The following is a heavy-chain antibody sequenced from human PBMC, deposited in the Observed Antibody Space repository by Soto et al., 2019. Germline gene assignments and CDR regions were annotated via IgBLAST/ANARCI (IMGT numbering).Heavy chain of an antibody. Sequence: SVKVSCKASGGTFSGYAISWVRQAPGQGLEWMGEIIPMFGTSNYAQKFQGRVTITADESTSTAYMELSSLRSEDTAVYYCARGSCSSTSCYKEYYFDLWGQGTLVTV. CDR3: ARGSCSSTSCYKEYYFDL. J-gene: IGHJ4*02. D-gene: IGHD2-2*02. V-gene: IGHV1-69*13. CDR2: IIPMFGTS. CDR1: GGTFSGYA.